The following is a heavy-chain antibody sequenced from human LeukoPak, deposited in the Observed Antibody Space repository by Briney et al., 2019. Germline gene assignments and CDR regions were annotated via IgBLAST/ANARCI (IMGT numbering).Heavy chain of an antibody. J-gene: IGHJ4*02. D-gene: IGHD1-26*01. CDR2: IYHSGST. CDR1: GYSISSGYY. CDR3: ASFLSGSYPDY. Sequence: SSETLSLTCAVSGYSISSGYYWGWIRQPPGKGLEWIGSIYHSGSTYYNPSLKSRVTISVDTSKNQFSLKLSSVTAADTAVYYCASFLSGSYPDYWGQGTLVTVSS. V-gene: IGHV4-38-2*01.